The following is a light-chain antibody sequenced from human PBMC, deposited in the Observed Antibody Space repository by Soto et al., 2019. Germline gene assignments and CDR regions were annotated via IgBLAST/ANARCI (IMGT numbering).Light chain of an antibody. V-gene: IGKV3-15*01. J-gene: IGKJ2*01. CDR2: GAS. Sequence: EIVMTQSPATLSVSPGDRATLSCRASQSIGNNLAWYQQKPGQAPRLLISGASTRATGIPARFTGSGSGTDFTRTISSLQSEDFAVYYCQQYNIWPPYTFGQGTKLEIK. CDR3: QQYNIWPPYT. CDR1: QSIGNN.